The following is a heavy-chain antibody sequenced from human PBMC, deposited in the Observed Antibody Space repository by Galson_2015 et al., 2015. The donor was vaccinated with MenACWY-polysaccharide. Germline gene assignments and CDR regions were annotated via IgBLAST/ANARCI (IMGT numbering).Heavy chain of an antibody. Sequence: SLRLSCAGSGYTFRSYVMSWVRQAPGKGLEWVSGISGSGGKTYYADSVKGWFTISRDNSKNTVDLQMSILRADDTAVYYCAKDGGVEDYDKFRFDYQWYYGLDVWGQGTTVIVSS. D-gene: IGHD3-22*01. V-gene: IGHV3-23*01. J-gene: IGHJ6*02. CDR3: AKDGGVEDYDKFRFDYQWYYGLDV. CDR1: GYTFRSYV. CDR2: ISGSGGKT.